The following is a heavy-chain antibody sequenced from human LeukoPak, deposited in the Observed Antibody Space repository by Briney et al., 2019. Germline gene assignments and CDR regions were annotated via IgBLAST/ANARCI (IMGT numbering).Heavy chain of an antibody. CDR2: ISSSSSYI. Sequence: GGSLRLSCAASGFTFSSYSMNWVRQAPGKGLGWVSSISSSSSYIYYADSVKGGFTISRDNAKNSLYLQMNSLRAEDTAVYYCARVRGGKPNWFDPWGQGTLVTVSS. J-gene: IGHJ5*02. D-gene: IGHD4-23*01. CDR3: ARVRGGKPNWFDP. CDR1: GFTFSSYS. V-gene: IGHV3-21*01.